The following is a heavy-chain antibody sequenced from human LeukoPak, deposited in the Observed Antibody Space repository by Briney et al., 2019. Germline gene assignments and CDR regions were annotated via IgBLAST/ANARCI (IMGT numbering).Heavy chain of an antibody. CDR3: ARVGGYGDYFDY. D-gene: IGHD5-12*01. Sequence: SETRSLTCAVYGGSFSGYYWSWIRQPPGKGLEWIGEINHSGSTNYNPSLKSRVTISVDTSKNQFSLKPSSVTAADTAVYYCARVGGYGDYFDYWGQGTLVTVSS. CDR1: GGSFSGYY. J-gene: IGHJ4*02. V-gene: IGHV4-34*01. CDR2: INHSGST.